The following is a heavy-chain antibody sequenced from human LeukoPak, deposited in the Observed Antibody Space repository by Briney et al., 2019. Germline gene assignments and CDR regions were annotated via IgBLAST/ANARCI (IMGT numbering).Heavy chain of an antibody. CDR2: IYYSGST. J-gene: IGHJ4*02. CDR3: ARGISEKAVAEGVFDY. CDR1: GGSISSYY. D-gene: IGHD6-19*01. Sequence: SETLSLTCTVSGGSISSYYWSWIRQPPGKGLEWIGYIYYSGSTNYNPSLKSRVTISVDTSKNQFSLKLSSVTAADTAVYYCARGISEKAVAEGVFDYWGQGTLVTVSS. V-gene: IGHV4-59*08.